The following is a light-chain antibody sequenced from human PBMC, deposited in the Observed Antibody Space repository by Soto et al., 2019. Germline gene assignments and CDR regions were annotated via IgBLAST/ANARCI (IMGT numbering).Light chain of an antibody. CDR2: DAS. V-gene: IGKV3-20*01. J-gene: IGKJ2*01. CDR1: QSVSSSY. Sequence: EIVLTQSPGTLSLSPGERATLSCRASQSVSSSYLAWYQQKPGQAPRLLIYDASSRATGIPDRFSGSGSGTDFTLTISGLEPEDFAVYYCQQYGSSPWYTFGQGTKLEIK. CDR3: QQYGSSPWYT.